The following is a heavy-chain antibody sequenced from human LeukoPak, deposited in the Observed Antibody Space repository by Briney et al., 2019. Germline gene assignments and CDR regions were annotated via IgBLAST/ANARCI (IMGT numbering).Heavy chain of an antibody. J-gene: IGHJ4*02. D-gene: IGHD5-18*01. CDR1: GDSINNYY. CDR2: IYYSGST. Sequence: PSETLSLTCTVSGDSINNYYWSWIRQPPGMGLEWIGYIYYSGSTNYNPSLKSRVTISVDTSKNQFSLKLSSVTAADTAVYYCARSFTAMVTGFDYWGQGTLVTVSS. CDR3: ARSFTAMVTGFDY. V-gene: IGHV4-59*08.